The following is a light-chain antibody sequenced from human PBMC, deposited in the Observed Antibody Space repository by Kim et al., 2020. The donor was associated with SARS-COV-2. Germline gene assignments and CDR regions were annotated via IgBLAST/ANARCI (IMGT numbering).Light chain of an antibody. CDR2: GAS. CDR3: QQYGDSPYT. V-gene: IGKV3-20*01. CDR1: RSVRSSF. Sequence: LFPGERATLPCRASRSVRSSFLAWHQQRPGQAPRLLIYGASSRDTGISDRFSGSGSGTDFTLTISRLEPEDFAVYYCQQYGDSPYTLGQGTKLEI. J-gene: IGKJ2*01.